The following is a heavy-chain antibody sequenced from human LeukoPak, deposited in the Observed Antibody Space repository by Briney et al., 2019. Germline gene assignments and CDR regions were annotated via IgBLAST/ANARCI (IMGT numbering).Heavy chain of an antibody. CDR2: ISGSGGST. CDR3: AKGYSGSYFDY. D-gene: IGHD1-26*01. J-gene: IGHJ4*02. CDR1: GLTFSHYA. Sequence: GGSLRLSCAASGLTFSHYAMSWVRQAPGKGLEWVSTISGSGGSTYYADSVKGRFTISRDNSKNTLYLQMNSLRAEDTAVYYCAKGYSGSYFDYWGQGTLVTVSS. V-gene: IGHV3-23*01.